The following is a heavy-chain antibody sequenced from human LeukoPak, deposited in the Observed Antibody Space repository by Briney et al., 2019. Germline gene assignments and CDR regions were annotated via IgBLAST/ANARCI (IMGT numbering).Heavy chain of an antibody. D-gene: IGHD4-23*01. J-gene: IGHJ5*02. V-gene: IGHV3-66*04. Sequence: GGSLRLSCAASGFTFSSYAMSWVRQAPGKGLEWASVIYSGGNTYYADSVKGRFSISRDNSKNTVYLQMNSLRAEDTAVYYCARLVTGTTVINSGWFDPWGQGTLVTVSS. CDR2: IYSGGNT. CDR1: GFTFSSYA. CDR3: ARLVTGTTVINSGWFDP.